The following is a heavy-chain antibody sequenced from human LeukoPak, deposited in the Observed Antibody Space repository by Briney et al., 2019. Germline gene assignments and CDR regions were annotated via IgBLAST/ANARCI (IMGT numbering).Heavy chain of an antibody. V-gene: IGHV4-39*01. D-gene: IGHD2-2*03. J-gene: IGHJ4*02. CDR3: ARHGSTDYFDY. Sequence: SETLSLTCAVSGGSISSSTSYWGWIRQPPGKGLEWIGRIYYSGSTFYNPSLKSRVTISVDTSKNQFSLRLRSVTAADTAVYYCARHGSTDYFDYWGQGTLVTVSS. CDR1: GGSISSSTSY. CDR2: IYYSGST.